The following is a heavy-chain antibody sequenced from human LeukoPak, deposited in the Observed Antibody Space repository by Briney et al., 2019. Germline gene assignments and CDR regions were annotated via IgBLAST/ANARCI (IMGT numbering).Heavy chain of an antibody. CDR1: GGSISGSSYY. J-gene: IGHJ4*02. CDR2: IYYSGST. D-gene: IGHD3-10*01. V-gene: IGHV4-39*01. Sequence: SETLSLTCTVSGGSISGSSYYWGWIRQPPGKGLEWIGSIYYSGSTDYNPSLKSRVTISVDTSKNQFSLKLNSVTATDTAVYYCASHYGPWGQGTLVTVSS. CDR3: ASHYGP.